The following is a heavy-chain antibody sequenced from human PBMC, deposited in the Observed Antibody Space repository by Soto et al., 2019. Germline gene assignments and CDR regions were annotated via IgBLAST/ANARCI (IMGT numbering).Heavy chain of an antibody. CDR3: AHKGPHYFDY. CDR1: GFSLSTRDVG. Sequence: QITLKESGPTLVKPTQTLTLTCTFSGFSLSTRDVGVGWIRQPPGKALEWLAVIYWDDSKHYSPSLKTRATITKDTSKNQVVLTVTNMDPVDTATYYCAHKGPHYFDYWGQGTLVTVSS. J-gene: IGHJ4*02. V-gene: IGHV2-5*02. CDR2: IYWDDSK.